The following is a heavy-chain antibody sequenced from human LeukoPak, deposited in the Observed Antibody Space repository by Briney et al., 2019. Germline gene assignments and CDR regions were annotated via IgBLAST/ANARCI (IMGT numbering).Heavy chain of an antibody. CDR3: ARMGLYSSDTFDI. V-gene: IGHV4-59*01. CDR1: GGSISTYY. Sequence: SETLSLTCTVSGGSISTYYWSWIRQPPGKGLEWIGYIYYTGSTNYNPSLKSRDTISVDTSKNQFSLNLSSVTAADTAVYYCARMGLYSSDTFDIWGQGTMITVSS. J-gene: IGHJ3*02. D-gene: IGHD5-12*01. CDR2: IYYTGST.